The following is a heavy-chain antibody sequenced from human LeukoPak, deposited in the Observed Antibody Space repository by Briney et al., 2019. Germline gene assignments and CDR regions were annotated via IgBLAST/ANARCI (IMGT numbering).Heavy chain of an antibody. CDR2: ISSSSSYI. CDR1: GFTFSSYS. Sequence: GGSLRLSCAASGFTFSSYSMNWVRQAPGKGLEWVSSISSSSSYIYYADSVKGRFTISRDNAKNSLYLQMNSLRAEDTAVYYCASGYDSTLALRWGQGTLVTVSS. V-gene: IGHV3-21*01. D-gene: IGHD3-22*01. CDR3: ASGYDSTLALR. J-gene: IGHJ4*02.